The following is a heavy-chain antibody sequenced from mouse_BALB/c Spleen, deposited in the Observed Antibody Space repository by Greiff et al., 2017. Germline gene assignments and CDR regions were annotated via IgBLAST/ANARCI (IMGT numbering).Heavy chain of an antibody. D-gene: IGHD2-13*01. CDR2: ISGGGSYT. CDR3: AGDRL. Sequence: EVMLVESGGGLVKPGGSLKLSCAASGFTFSSYAMSWVRQTPEKRLEWVATISGGGSYTYYPDSVKGRFTISRYNAKNNLYLQMSSLRSEDTAMYYGAGDRLWGQGTTVTVAA. V-gene: IGHV5-9-1*01. CDR1: GFTFSSYA. J-gene: IGHJ2*01.